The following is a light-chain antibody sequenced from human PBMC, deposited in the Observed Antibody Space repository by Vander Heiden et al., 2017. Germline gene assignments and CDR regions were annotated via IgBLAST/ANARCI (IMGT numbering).Light chain of an antibody. CDR3: QSYDSSLSVV. CDR2: GNS. V-gene: IGLV1-40*01. J-gene: IGLJ2*01. Sequence: QSVLTQPPSVSGAPGQRVTISCTGSSSNIGAGYEVHWYQQLPGTAPNLLIYGNSNRPSGVPDRFSGSKSGTSASLAITGLQAEDEADYYCQSYDSSLSVVFGGGTKLTVL. CDR1: SSNIGAGYE.